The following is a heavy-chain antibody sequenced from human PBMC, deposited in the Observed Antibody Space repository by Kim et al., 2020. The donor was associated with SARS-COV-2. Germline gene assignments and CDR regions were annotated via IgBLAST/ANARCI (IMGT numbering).Heavy chain of an antibody. CDR1: GYTFTNHA. CDR3: ARTVKYYYTSGFDY. D-gene: IGHD3-10*01. J-gene: IGHJ4*02. Sequence: ASVKVSCRASGYTFTNHAISWVRQAPGQGLEWIGWISGYNGNTNYAQRPQGRVTMTTDTSTSTAYMELRSLRSDDTAVYYCARTVKYYYTSGFDYWGQGT. V-gene: IGHV1-18*04. CDR2: ISGYNGNT.